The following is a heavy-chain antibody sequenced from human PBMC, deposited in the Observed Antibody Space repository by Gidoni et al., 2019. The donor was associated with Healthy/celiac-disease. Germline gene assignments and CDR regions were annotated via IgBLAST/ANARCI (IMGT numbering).Heavy chain of an antibody. D-gene: IGHD4-17*01. CDR3: ARGDDYGDYVFDY. V-gene: IGHV1-2*04. Sequence: GGTNYAQKFQGWVTMTRDTSISTAYMGLSRLRSDDTAVYYCARGDDYGDYVFDYWGQGTLVTVSS. CDR2: GGT. J-gene: IGHJ4*02.